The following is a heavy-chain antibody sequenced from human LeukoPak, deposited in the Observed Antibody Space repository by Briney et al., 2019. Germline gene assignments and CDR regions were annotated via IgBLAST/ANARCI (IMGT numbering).Heavy chain of an antibody. D-gene: IGHD6-6*01. Sequence: GGSLRLSCAASGFTFSSNAMNWVRQAPGKGLEWVSGITGSGDSTYYADSVKGRFTISRDNSKNTLYLQMNSLRAEDTAVYYCARGGSSSADNWGQGTLVTVSS. CDR3: ARGGSSSADN. CDR1: GFTFSSNA. CDR2: ITGSGDST. J-gene: IGHJ4*02. V-gene: IGHV3-23*01.